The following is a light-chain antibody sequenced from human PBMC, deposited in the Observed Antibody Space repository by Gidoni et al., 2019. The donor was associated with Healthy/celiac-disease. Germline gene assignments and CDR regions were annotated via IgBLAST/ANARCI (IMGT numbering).Light chain of an antibody. CDR1: QSISSW. V-gene: IGKV1-5*03. J-gene: IGKJ2*01. CDR3: QQYNSYPYT. CDR2: KAS. Sequence: DIQMTQSPSTLSASVVDRVTIPCRASQSISSWLAWYQQKSGKAPKLLIYKASSLESGVPSRFSGSGSGTEFTLNISSLQPDDFATYYCQQYNSYPYTFGQGTKLEIK.